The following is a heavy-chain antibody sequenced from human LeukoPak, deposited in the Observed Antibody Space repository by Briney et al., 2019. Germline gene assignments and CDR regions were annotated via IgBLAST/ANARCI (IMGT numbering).Heavy chain of an antibody. J-gene: IGHJ4*02. V-gene: IGHV3-48*03. CDR3: VGDVGGSGSY. CDR1: GFIFSSYT. CDR2: ISSTGSTL. D-gene: IGHD3-10*01. Sequence: GGSLRLSCAASGFIFSSYTMNWVRQAPGKGLEWVSFISSTGSTLYYADSVKGRFTISKDDAKNSLYLQMNSLRVEDTAVYYWVGDVGGSGSYWGQGTLVSVSS.